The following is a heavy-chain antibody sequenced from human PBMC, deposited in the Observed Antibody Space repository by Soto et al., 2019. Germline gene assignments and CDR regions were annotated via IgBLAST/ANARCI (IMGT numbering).Heavy chain of an antibody. D-gene: IGHD5-12*01. CDR2: ISSSSSTI. J-gene: IGHJ3*02. V-gene: IGHV3-48*02. Sequence: GGSLRLSCAASGFTFSSYSMNWVRQAPGKGLEWVSYISSSSSTIYYADSVKGRFTISRDNAKNSLYLQMNSLRDEDTAVYYCARPMGVYSDDAFDIWGQGTMVTVSS. CDR1: GFTFSSYS. CDR3: ARPMGVYSDDAFDI.